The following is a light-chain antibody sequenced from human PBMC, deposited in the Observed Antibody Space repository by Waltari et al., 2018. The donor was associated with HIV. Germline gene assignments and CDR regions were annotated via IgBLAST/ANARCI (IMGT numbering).Light chain of an antibody. Sequence: QSALTQPASVSGSPGQSITISCTGTNSDVGGYNYVSWYQQHPGKAPKLILFDVSHRPSGISNRFSGSKSGNTASLTISGLQAEDEADYYCSSYTRSTTLDAVFGTGTTVTVL. J-gene: IGLJ1*01. V-gene: IGLV2-14*01. CDR2: DVS. CDR1: NSDVGGYNY. CDR3: SSYTRSTTLDAV.